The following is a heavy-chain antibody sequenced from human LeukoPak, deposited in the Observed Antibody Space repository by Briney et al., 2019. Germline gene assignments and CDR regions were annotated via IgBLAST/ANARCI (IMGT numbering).Heavy chain of an antibody. D-gene: IGHD3-10*01. CDR1: GGSISSYY. Sequence: SETLSLTCTVSGGSISSYYWSWIRQPPGKGLEWIGYIYYSGSTNYNPSLKSRVTISVDTSKNQFSLKLSSVTAADTAVYYRARDPGHLDAFDIWGQGTMVTVSS. CDR2: IYYSGST. V-gene: IGHV4-59*01. J-gene: IGHJ3*02. CDR3: ARDPGHLDAFDI.